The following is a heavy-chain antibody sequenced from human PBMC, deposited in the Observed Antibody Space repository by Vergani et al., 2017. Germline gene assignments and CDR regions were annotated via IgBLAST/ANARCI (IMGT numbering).Heavy chain of an antibody. J-gene: IGHJ4*02. V-gene: IGHV1-69*09. D-gene: IGHD6-6*01. Sequence: QVQLVQSGAEVKKPGASVKVSCKASGYTFTGYYMHWVRQAPGQGLEWMGRIIPILGIANYAQKFQGRVTITADKSTSTAYMELSSLRSEDTAVYYCARETPSSVWGQGTLVTVSS. CDR1: GYTFTGYY. CDR3: ARETPSSV. CDR2: IIPILGIA.